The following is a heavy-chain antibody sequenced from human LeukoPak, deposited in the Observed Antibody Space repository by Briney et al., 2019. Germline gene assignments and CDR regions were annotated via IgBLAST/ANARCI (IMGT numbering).Heavy chain of an antibody. D-gene: IGHD4-23*01. Sequence: SETLSLTCAVYGGSFSGYYWSWIRKPPGKGLEWIGSISYSGTTNSNPSLKSRVTISVDTSKIQSSLKLNSVTAADTAMYYCARQRRVVTPEFFDYWGQGTLVIVSS. CDR1: GGSFSGYY. J-gene: IGHJ4*02. CDR3: ARQRRVVTPEFFDY. V-gene: IGHV4-34*01. CDR2: ISYSGTT.